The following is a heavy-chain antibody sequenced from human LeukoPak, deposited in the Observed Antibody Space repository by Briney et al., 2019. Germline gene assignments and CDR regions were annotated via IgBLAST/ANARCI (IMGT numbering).Heavy chain of an antibody. V-gene: IGHV3-30*02. D-gene: IGHD6-6*01. CDR1: GFTFSSYG. J-gene: IGHJ4*02. CDR2: IRYDGSNK. CDR3: AKDARKGSSSGYYFDY. Sequence: GGSLRLSCAASGFTFSSYGMHWVRQAPGKGLEWVAFIRYDGSNKYYADSVKGRFTISRDNSKNTLYLQMNSLRAEDTAVYYCAKDARKGSSSGYYFDYWGQGTLVTVSS.